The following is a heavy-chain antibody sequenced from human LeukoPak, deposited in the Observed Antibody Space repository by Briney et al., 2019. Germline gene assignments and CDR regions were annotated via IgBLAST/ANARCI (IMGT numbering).Heavy chain of an antibody. D-gene: IGHD6-19*01. V-gene: IGHV4-38-2*02. Sequence: PSETLSLTCTVSGYSINNGFYWGWIRQPPGKGLEWIGSIYHSERTHYNPSLKSRVTISVDTSKNQFSLKLSSVTAADTAVYYCARFRPSGWYQMGFDYWGQGTLVTVSS. CDR3: ARFRPSGWYQMGFDY. J-gene: IGHJ4*02. CDR2: IYHSERT. CDR1: GYSINNGFY.